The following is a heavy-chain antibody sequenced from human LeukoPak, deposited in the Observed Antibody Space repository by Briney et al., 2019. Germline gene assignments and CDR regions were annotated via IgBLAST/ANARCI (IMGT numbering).Heavy chain of an antibody. V-gene: IGHV1-46*01. Sequence: GASVKVSCKVSGYTLTELSMHWVRQAPGQGLEWMGIINPSGGSTSYAQKFQGRVTMTRDTSTSTVYMELSSLRSEDTAVYYCARDGGPMVRGVIGPPDYWGQGTLVTVSS. CDR3: ARDGGPMVRGVIGPPDY. J-gene: IGHJ4*02. CDR1: GYTLTELS. CDR2: INPSGGST. D-gene: IGHD3-10*01.